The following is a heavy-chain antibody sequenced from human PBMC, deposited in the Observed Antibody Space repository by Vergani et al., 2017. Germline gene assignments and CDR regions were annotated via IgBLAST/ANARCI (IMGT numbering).Heavy chain of an antibody. J-gene: IGHJ4*02. D-gene: IGHD1-26*01. CDR3: ARASIVGPTDDY. CDR1: GFTFSNYW. CDR2: IKQDGSEK. V-gene: IGHV3-7*01. Sequence: EVQLVESGGGLVQPGGSLRLSCVASGFTFSNYWMSWVRQAPGKGLEWVASIKQDGSEKYSVDSVKGRFTISRDNAKNSLYLQMNSLRAEDTAVYYCARASIVGPTDDYWGQGTLVTVSS.